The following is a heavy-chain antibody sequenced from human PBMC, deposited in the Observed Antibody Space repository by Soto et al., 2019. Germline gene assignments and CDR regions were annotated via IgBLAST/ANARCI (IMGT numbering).Heavy chain of an antibody. V-gene: IGHV3-64D*06. Sequence: GGSLRLSCSASGFTFSRYAMHWVRQAPGKGLEYVSAISSNGGSTYYADSVKGRFTISRDNSKNTLYLQMSSLRAEDTAVYYCVKGPPDMVVPAACDYWGQGTLVTVSS. D-gene: IGHD2-2*01. CDR1: GFTFSRYA. CDR2: ISSNGGST. J-gene: IGHJ4*02. CDR3: VKGPPDMVVPAACDY.